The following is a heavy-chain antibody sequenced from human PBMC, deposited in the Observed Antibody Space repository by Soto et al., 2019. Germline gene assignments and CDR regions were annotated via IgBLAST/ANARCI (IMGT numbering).Heavy chain of an antibody. CDR3: ARVPLAYDQYWYFDL. D-gene: IGHD2-21*01. V-gene: IGHV1-3*01. J-gene: IGHJ2*01. Sequence: ASVKVSCKASGYTFTSYAMHWVRQAPGQRLEWMGWINAGNGNTKYSQKFQGRVTMTRNTSISTAYMELSSLRSEDTAVYYCARVPLAYDQYWYFDLWGRGTLVTVSS. CDR1: GYTFTSYA. CDR2: INAGNGNT.